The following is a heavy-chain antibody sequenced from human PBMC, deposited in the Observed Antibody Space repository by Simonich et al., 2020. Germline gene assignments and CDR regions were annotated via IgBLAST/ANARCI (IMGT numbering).Heavy chain of an antibody. Sequence: QVQLVQSGAAVKKPGASVKVSCKASGYTFTGYYMHWVRQAPGQGHEWMGGINPNSGGTKYEQKLQDRGTVTRDTSSSTAYMELGRLRSDGTAVYYCARDGGNCSGGSCYWYFDLWGRGTLVTVSS. V-gene: IGHV1-2*02. D-gene: IGHD2-15*01. CDR3: ARDGGNCSGGSCYWYFDL. J-gene: IGHJ2*01. CDR1: GYTFTGYY. CDR2: INPNSGGT.